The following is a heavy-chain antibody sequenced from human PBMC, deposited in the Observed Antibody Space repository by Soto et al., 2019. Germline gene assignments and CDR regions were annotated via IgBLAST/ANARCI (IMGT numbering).Heavy chain of an antibody. V-gene: IGHV3-48*01. CDR2: IGSSSSTI. CDR3: ARDKGGYDPSFDY. Sequence: EVQLVESGGGLVQPGGSLRLSCAASGFTFSDYTMNWVRQAPGKGLEWVSYIGSSSSTIFYADPVKGRFTMSRDNAKXXXXXXXXXXXXXXXXXXXXARDKGGYDPSFDYWGQGTLVTVSS. D-gene: IGHD5-12*01. CDR1: GFTFSDYT. J-gene: IGHJ4*02.